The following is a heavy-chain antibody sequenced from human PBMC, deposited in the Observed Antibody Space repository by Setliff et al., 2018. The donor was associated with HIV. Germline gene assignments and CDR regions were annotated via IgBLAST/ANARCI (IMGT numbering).Heavy chain of an antibody. J-gene: IGHJ4*02. V-gene: IGHV4-59*11. D-gene: IGHD6-13*01. CDR1: GGSITSHY. CDR2: ISYTGSP. CDR3: ARHPRGSIAAAASSFDY. Sequence: PSETLSLTCSVSGGSITSHYWTWIRQPPGKGLEWIGVISYTGSPHYNPSLKSRVTMSLDTSKNQFSLTLSSVTAVDTAGYYCARHPRGSIAAAASSFDYWGQGTLVTVSS.